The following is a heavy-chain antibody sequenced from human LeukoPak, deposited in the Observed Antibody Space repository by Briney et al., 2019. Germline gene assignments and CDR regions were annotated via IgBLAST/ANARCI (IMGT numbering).Heavy chain of an antibody. D-gene: IGHD6-13*01. CDR1: GYTFTGYY. Sequence: GASVKVSCKASGYTFTGYYMHWVRQAPGQGLEWMGWINPNSGGTNYAQKFQGRVTMTRDTSISTAYMELSRLRSDDTAVYYCARVLSVGFSSSWKTPNYWGQGTLVTVSS. J-gene: IGHJ4*02. CDR2: INPNSGGT. V-gene: IGHV1-2*02. CDR3: ARVLSVGFSSSWKTPNY.